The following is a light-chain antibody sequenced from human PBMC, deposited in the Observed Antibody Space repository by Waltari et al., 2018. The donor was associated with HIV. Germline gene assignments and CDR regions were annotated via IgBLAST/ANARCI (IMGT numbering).Light chain of an antibody. CDR3: SSYTSSSTVL. CDR1: SSDIGGYKY. CDR2: GVT. J-gene: IGLJ2*01. V-gene: IGLV2-14*01. Sequence: QSALTQPASVSGSPGQSITISCTGTSSDIGGYKYVSWYQQQPGKAPKLMISGVTYRPSGVSNRFSGSESGNTASLTISGLQAEDEADYYCSSYTSSSTVLFGGGTKLTVL.